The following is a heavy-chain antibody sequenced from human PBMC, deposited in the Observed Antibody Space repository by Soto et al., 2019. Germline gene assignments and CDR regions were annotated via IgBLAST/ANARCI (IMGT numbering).Heavy chain of an antibody. Sequence: GGSLRLSCAASGFTFSSYAMSWVRQAPGKGLEWVSAISGSGGSTYYADSVKGRFTISRDNSKNTLYLQMNSLRAEDTAVYYCAKELIYSYGRMRTFPLYFDYWGQGTLVTVSS. CDR3: AKELIYSYGRMRTFPLYFDY. D-gene: IGHD5-18*01. CDR2: ISGSGGST. V-gene: IGHV3-23*01. CDR1: GFTFSSYA. J-gene: IGHJ4*02.